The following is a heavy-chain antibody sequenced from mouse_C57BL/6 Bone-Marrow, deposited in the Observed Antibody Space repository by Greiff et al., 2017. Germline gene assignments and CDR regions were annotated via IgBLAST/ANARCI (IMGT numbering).Heavy chain of an antibody. CDR1: GYSITSGYY. D-gene: IGHD1-1*01. J-gene: IGHJ2*01. CDR3: ARVATVGDY. V-gene: IGHV3-6*01. Sequence: EVQLQQSGPGLVKPSQSLSLTCSVTGYSITSGYYWNWIRQFPGNKLEWMGYISYDGSNNYNPSLKNRISITRDTSKNQFFLKLNSVTTEDTATYYCARVATVGDYWGQGTTLTVSS. CDR2: ISYDGSN.